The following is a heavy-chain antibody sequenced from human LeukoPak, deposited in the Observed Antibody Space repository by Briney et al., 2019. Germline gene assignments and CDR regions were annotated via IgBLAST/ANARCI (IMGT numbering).Heavy chain of an antibody. J-gene: IGHJ1*01. Sequence: ASVKVSCKASGGTLSSYAISWVRQAPGQGLEWMGGIIPIFGTANYAQKFQGRVTITTDESTSTAYMELSSLRSEDTAVYYCAIHARYCSSTSCYTSYFQHWGQGTLVTVSS. CDR2: IIPIFGTA. CDR1: GGTLSSYA. CDR3: AIHARYCSSTSCYTSYFQH. V-gene: IGHV1-69*05. D-gene: IGHD2-2*02.